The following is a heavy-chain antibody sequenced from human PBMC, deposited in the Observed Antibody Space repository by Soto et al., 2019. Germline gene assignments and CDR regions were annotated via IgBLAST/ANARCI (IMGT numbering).Heavy chain of an antibody. J-gene: IGHJ2*01. CDR1: GFTFDDYA. CDR2: ISWNSGSI. D-gene: IGHD2-21*01. V-gene: IGHV3-9*01. Sequence: EVQLVESGGGLVQPGRSLRLSCAASGFTFDDYAMHWVRQAPGKGLEWVSGISWNSGSIGYADSVKGRFTISRDNAKNSLYLQMNSLRAEDTALYFCAKDTGGEELNWYFDLWGRGTLVTVSS. CDR3: AKDTGGEELNWYFDL.